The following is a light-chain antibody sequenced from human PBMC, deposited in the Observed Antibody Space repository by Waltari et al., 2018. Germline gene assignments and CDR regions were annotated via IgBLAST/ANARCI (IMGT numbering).Light chain of an antibody. J-gene: IGLJ2*01. Sequence: QSVLTQPPSVSGAPGQRVTISCSGSGSNIGAGYDVHWYCQLPGKAPTLLIYGVNTRPPGVSDRFSGSQFDTSASLAIAGLQADDEADYYCQSYDTTLSVVFGGGTKLTVL. CDR3: QSYDTTLSVV. V-gene: IGLV1-40*01. CDR2: GVN. CDR1: GSNIGAGYD.